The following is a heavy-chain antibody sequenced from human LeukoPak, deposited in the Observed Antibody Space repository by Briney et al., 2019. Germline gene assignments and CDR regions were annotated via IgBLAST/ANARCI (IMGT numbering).Heavy chain of an antibody. CDR1: GGSISSNNYY. J-gene: IGHJ5*02. CDR3: ARSPYGSGSYYKGVNWFDP. CDR2: INHSGST. D-gene: IGHD3-10*01. Sequence: SETLSLTCTVSGGSISSNNYYWSWIRQPPGKGLEWIWEINHSGSTNYNPSLKSRVTISVDTSKNQFSLKLSSVTAADTAVYYCARSPYGSGSYYKGVNWFDPWGQGTLVTVSS. V-gene: IGHV4-39*07.